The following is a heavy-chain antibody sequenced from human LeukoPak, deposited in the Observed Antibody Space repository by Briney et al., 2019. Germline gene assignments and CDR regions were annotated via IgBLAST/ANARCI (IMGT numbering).Heavy chain of an antibody. J-gene: IGHJ4*02. Sequence: PSETLSLTCTVSGYSISSGYYWGWIRQPPGKGLEWIGSIYYSGSTYYNPSLKSRVTISVDTSKNQFSLKLSSVTAADTAVYYCARDPPRSSSSFDYWGQGTLVTVSS. D-gene: IGHD6-6*01. CDR1: GYSISSGYY. CDR3: ARDPPRSSSSFDY. CDR2: IYYSGST. V-gene: IGHV4-38-2*02.